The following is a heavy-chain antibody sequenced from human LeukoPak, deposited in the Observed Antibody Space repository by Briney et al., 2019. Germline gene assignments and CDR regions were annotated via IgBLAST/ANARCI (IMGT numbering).Heavy chain of an antibody. J-gene: IGHJ4*02. CDR2: ISFDGSKT. CDR1: GFTFSTYG. CDR3: AREGASSWSRMDY. Sequence: GRSLRLSCAASGFTFSTYGMHWVRQAPGRGLEWVAVISFDGSKTFYAEPVKGRFAISRDNSKNTLYLQMTSLRVEDTAVYYCAREGASSWSRMDYWGQGTLVTVSS. V-gene: IGHV3-30*03. D-gene: IGHD6-13*01.